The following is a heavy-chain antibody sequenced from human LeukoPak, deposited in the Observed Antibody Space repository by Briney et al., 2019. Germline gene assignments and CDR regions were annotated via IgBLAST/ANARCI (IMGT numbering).Heavy chain of an antibody. Sequence: SETLSLTCTVSGGSISSYYWGWIRQPAGKGLEWSGRIYTSGSTNYNTSLKSRVTMSVDTSKNQFSLKLSSVTAADTAVYYCARGRYFDYWGQGTLVTVSS. CDR3: ARGRYFDY. V-gene: IGHV4-4*07. CDR1: GGSISSYY. J-gene: IGHJ4*02. CDR2: IYTSGST.